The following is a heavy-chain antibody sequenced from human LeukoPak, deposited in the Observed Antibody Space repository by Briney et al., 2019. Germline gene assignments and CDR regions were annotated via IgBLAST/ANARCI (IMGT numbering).Heavy chain of an antibody. CDR2: IIPIFGTA. J-gene: IGHJ4*02. CDR3: ARGHGNGNFDY. V-gene: IGHV1-69*05. D-gene: IGHD2-8*01. Sequence: TFSSYAISWVRQAPGQGLEWMGGIIPIFGTANYAQKFQGRVTITTDESTSTAYMELSSLRSEDTAVYYCARGHGNGNFDYWGQGTLVTVSS. CDR1: TFSSYA.